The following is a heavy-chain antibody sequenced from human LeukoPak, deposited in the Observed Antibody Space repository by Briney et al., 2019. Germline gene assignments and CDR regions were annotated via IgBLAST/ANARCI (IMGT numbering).Heavy chain of an antibody. D-gene: IGHD3-22*01. CDR1: GFTFRTYS. Sequence: GGSLRLSCAASGFTFRTYSMNWVRHAPGKGLEWVSSISSSSNYIYYADSVKGRFTISRDNAKNTLYLQMNSLRAEDTAVYYCAARGVVISNDAFDIWGQGTMVTVSS. J-gene: IGHJ3*02. CDR2: ISSSSNYI. V-gene: IGHV3-21*01. CDR3: AARGVVISNDAFDI.